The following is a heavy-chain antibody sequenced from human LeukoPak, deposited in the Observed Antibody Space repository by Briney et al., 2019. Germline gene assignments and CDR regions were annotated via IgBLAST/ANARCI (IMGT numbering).Heavy chain of an antibody. CDR1: GFTFSSYW. Sequence: GGSLRLSCAASGFTFSSYWMSWVRQAPGKGLEWVANINQDGSEMYYMDSVKGRFTISRDSAKNSLYLRMNSLRAEDTAVYYCARDRSIGEDPNDIFDYWGQGTLVTVSS. D-gene: IGHD3-9*01. CDR3: ARDRSIGEDPNDIFDY. V-gene: IGHV3-7*01. J-gene: IGHJ4*02. CDR2: INQDGSEM.